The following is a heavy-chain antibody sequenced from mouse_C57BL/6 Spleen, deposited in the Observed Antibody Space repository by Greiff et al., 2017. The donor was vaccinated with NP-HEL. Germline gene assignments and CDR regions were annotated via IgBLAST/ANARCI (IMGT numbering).Heavy chain of an antibody. CDR1: GYSITSGYY. V-gene: IGHV3-6*01. CDR2: ISYDGSN. J-gene: IGHJ2*01. D-gene: IGHD1-1*01. Sequence: VQLKESGPGLVKPSQSLSLTCSVTGYSITSGYYWNWIRQFPGNKLEWMGYISYDGSNNYNPSLKNRISITRDTSKNQFFLKLNSVTTEDTATYYCARGSSYYGYFDYWGQGTTLTVSS. CDR3: ARGSSYYGYFDY.